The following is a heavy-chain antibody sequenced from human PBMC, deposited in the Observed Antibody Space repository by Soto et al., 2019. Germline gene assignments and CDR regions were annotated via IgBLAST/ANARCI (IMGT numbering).Heavy chain of an antibody. CDR1: GDSISSFY. V-gene: IGHV4-59*01. Sequence: PSETLSLTCTVSGDSISSFYWSWVRQPPGKGLEWIGYIYYSGSTSYNPSLESRVTISVDTSENQFSLKLSSVTAADTAVYYCARLRRMTAITVSYYFDYWGQGTLVTV. D-gene: IGHD4-4*01. CDR3: ARLRRMTAITVSYYFDY. J-gene: IGHJ4*02. CDR2: IYYSGST.